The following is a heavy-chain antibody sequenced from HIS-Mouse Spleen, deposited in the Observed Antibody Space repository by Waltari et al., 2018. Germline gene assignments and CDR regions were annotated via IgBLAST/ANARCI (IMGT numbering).Heavy chain of an antibody. CDR2: IYYSGST. V-gene: IGHV4-39*07. CDR1: GGSISSSSYS. Sequence: QLQLQESGPGLVKPSETLSLTGTVSGGSISSSSYSWGWIRQPPGKGLGWIGSIYYSGSTSSNPSLKSRVTISVDTSKNQFSLKLSSVTAADTAVYYCAREIPYSSSWYDWYFDLWGRGTLVTVSS. D-gene: IGHD6-13*01. J-gene: IGHJ2*01. CDR3: AREIPYSSSWYDWYFDL.